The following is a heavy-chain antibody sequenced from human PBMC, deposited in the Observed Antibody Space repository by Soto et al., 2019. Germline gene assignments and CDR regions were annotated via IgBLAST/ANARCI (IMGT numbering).Heavy chain of an antibody. CDR1: GGTFSSYT. J-gene: IGHJ4*02. CDR2: IIPILGIA. Sequence: QVQLVQSGAEVKKPGSSVKVSCKASGGTFSSYTISWVRQAPGQGLEWMGRIIPILGIANYAQKFQGRVTITADKSTSTAYMELSSLRSEDTAVYYCARDLRGDSSGYLTDPFDYWGQGTLVTVSS. V-gene: IGHV1-69*08. CDR3: ARDLRGDSSGYLTDPFDY. D-gene: IGHD3-22*01.